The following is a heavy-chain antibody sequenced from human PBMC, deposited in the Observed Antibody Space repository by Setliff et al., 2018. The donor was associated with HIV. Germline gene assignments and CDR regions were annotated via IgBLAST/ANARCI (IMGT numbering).Heavy chain of an antibody. J-gene: IGHJ5*02. Sequence: SQTLSLTCAISGGNVSSNSAAWNWIRQSPSRGLEWLGRTYYRSKWFNERAMSVKSRIIIYPDTSKNHLSLQLKSVTSDDTAVYFCARSDVGWFDPWGQGTLVTVSS. CDR1: GGNVSSNSAA. CDR2: TYYRSKWFN. CDR3: ARSDVGWFDP. V-gene: IGHV6-1*01.